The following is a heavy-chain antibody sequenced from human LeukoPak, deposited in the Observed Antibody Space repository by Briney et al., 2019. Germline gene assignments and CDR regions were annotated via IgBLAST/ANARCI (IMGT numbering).Heavy chain of an antibody. CDR2: INANSGTK. V-gene: IGHV3-23*01. Sequence: GGSLRLSCAASGFAFSVYAMSWLRQPPGKGLEWVSTINANSGTKSYAASVRGRFTISRDNARDTLYLQLNTLRADDTASYYCAKPISGGLAVTADWFHPWGQGTLVVVSS. J-gene: IGHJ5*01. D-gene: IGHD6-19*01. CDR1: GFAFSVYA. CDR3: AKPISGGLAVTADWFHP.